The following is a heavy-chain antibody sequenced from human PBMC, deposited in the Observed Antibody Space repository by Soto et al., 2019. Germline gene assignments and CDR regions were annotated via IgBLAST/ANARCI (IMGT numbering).Heavy chain of an antibody. CDR1: GYTFTSYD. J-gene: IGHJ4*02. D-gene: IGHD3-22*01. Sequence: ASVKVSCKASGYTFTSYDLNWVRQATGQGPEWLGWMNPNSGNTGYSQKFQGRVTMTSDTSISTAYMELSSLRSEDTAVYYCAKAPTRYYYDSSGYFDYWGQGTLVTVS. V-gene: IGHV1-8*01. CDR2: MNPNSGNT. CDR3: AKAPTRYYYDSSGYFDY.